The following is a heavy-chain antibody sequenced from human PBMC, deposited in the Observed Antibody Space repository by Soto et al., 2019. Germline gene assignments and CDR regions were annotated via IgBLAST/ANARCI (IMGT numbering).Heavy chain of an antibody. CDR2: IIPIFGTA. D-gene: IGHD2-2*02. CDR1: GGTLSSYA. V-gene: IGHV1-69*13. Sequence: SVKVSCKASGGTLSSYAISWVRQAPGQGLEWMGGIIPIFGTANYAQKFQGRVTITADESTSTAYMELSSLRSEDTAVYYCAVDIVVVPAAIGDYYYYGMDVWGQGTTVTVSS. J-gene: IGHJ6*02. CDR3: AVDIVVVPAAIGDYYYYGMDV.